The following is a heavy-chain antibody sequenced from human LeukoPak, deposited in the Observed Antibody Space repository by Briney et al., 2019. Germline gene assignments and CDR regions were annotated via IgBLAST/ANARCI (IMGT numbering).Heavy chain of an antibody. CDR2: IYTSGST. V-gene: IGHV4-61*02. CDR3: ARVDPYCSSTSCSFDY. J-gene: IGHJ4*02. CDR1: GGSISSGSYY. Sequence: SETLSLTCTVPGGSISSGSYYWSWIRQPAGKGLEWIGRIYTSGSTNYNPPLKSQVTISVDTSKNQFSLKLSSVTAADTAVYYCARVDPYCSSTSCSFDYWGQGTLVTVSS. D-gene: IGHD2-2*01.